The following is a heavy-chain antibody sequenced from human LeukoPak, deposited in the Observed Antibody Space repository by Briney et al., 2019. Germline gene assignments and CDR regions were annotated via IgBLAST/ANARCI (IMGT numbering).Heavy chain of an antibody. D-gene: IGHD6-19*01. V-gene: IGHV4-38-2*02. J-gene: IGHJ5*02. CDR2: IYHSGST. CDR3: ARGQARLAWFDP. Sequence: SETLSLTCTVSGYSISSGYYWGWIRQPPGKGLEWIGSIYHSGSTYYNPSLKSRVTMSLDTSKNQFSLRLRSVTAADTAVYYCARGQARLAWFDPWGQGTLVTVSS. CDR1: GYSISSGYY.